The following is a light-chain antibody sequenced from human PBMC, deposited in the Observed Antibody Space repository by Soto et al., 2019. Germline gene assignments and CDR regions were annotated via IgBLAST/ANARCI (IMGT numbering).Light chain of an antibody. CDR1: SSDVGGYNY. CDR3: SSYTSSSTYV. CDR2: DVS. J-gene: IGLJ1*01. V-gene: IGLV2-14*01. Sequence: QSALTQPASVSGSPGQSIPIACTGTSSDVGGYNYVSWYQQYPGKAPRLVISDVSNRPSGVSNRFTGYKSGNSASLTISGLQAEDGDDYYCSSYTSSSTYVFGTGTKRTVL.